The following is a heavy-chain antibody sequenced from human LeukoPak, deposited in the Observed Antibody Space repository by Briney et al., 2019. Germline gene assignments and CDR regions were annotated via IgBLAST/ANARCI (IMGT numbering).Heavy chain of an antibody. J-gene: IGHJ4*02. D-gene: IGHD3-10*01. V-gene: IGHV1-8*01. CDR3: ARVRHITMVRGVGFNY. CDR1: GYTFTSYA. Sequence: ASVKVSCKASGYTFTSYAINWVRQATGQGLEWMGWMNPNSGNTGYAQKFQGRVTMTRNTSISTAYMELSSLRSEDTAVYYCARVRHITMVRGVGFNYWGQGTLVTVSS. CDR2: MNPNSGNT.